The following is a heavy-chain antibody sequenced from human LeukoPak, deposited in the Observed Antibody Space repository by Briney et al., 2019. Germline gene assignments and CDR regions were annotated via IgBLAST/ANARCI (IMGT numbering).Heavy chain of an antibody. CDR1: GFTVSSNY. V-gene: IGHV3-53*01. J-gene: IGHJ4*02. CDR3: ARGGCYGSGSPFN. D-gene: IGHD3-10*01. Sequence: GGSLRLSCAASGFTVSSNYMSWVRQAPGKGLEWVSVIYSGGSTYYADSVKGRFTISRNNSKNTLYLQMNSLRAEDTAVYYCARGGCYGSGSPFNWGQGTLVTVSS. CDR2: IYSGGST.